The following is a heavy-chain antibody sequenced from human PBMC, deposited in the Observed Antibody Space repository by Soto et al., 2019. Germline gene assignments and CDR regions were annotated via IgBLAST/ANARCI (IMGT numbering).Heavy chain of an antibody. V-gene: IGHV1-18*04. CDR3: ARGVDCSGGSCFSFYYYYYGFDV. J-gene: IGHJ6*02. D-gene: IGHD2-15*01. CDR1: GYTFTSYG. CDR2: ISAYNDNT. Sequence: AAVKVSCKASGYTFTSYGISWVRQAPGQGLEWMGWISAYNDNTIYTQKLQGRVTMTTDTSTSTAYMELRSLRSDDTAVYYCARGVDCSGGSCFSFYYYYYGFDVWGQGTTVTVSS.